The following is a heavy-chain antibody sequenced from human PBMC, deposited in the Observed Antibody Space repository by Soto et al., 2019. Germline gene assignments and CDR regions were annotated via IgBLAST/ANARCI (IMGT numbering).Heavy chain of an antibody. CDR3: ARDKSEQNGSDY. J-gene: IGHJ4*02. CDR2: ISSSSSYI. CDR1: GFTFSSYS. Sequence: GGSLRLSCAASGFTFSSYSMNWVRQAPGKGLEWVSSISSSSSYIYYADSVKGRFTTSRDNAKNSLYLQMNSLRAEDTAVYYCARDKSEQNGSDYWGQGTLVTVSS. V-gene: IGHV3-21*01. D-gene: IGHD1-1*01.